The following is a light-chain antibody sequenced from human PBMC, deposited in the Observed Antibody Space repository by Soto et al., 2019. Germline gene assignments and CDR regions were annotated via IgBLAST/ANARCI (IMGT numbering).Light chain of an antibody. CDR1: SSNIGAGYD. Sequence: QSVLTQPPSVSGAPGQRITISCTGSSSNIGAGYDVHWYRQLPGTAPKLLIFADTKRPSGVPDRFSGSKSGTSASLAITGLQAEDEAYYYCQSYDSSLSGLYVFGTGTKVTGL. J-gene: IGLJ1*01. CDR2: ADT. V-gene: IGLV1-40*01. CDR3: QSYDSSLSGLYV.